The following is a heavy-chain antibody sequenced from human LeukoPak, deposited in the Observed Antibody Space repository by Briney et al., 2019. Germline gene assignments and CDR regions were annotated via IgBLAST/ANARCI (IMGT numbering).Heavy chain of an antibody. D-gene: IGHD3-3*01. CDR2: IYYSGST. Sequence: SETLSLTCTVSGGSISSSSYYWGWIRRPPGKGLEWIGSIYYSGSTYYNPSLKSRVTISVDTSQNQFSLKLSSVTAADTAVYYCARDRFLEGGGGISFDIWGQGTMVTVSS. CDR3: ARDRFLEGGGGISFDI. V-gene: IGHV4-39*07. J-gene: IGHJ3*02. CDR1: GGSISSSSYY.